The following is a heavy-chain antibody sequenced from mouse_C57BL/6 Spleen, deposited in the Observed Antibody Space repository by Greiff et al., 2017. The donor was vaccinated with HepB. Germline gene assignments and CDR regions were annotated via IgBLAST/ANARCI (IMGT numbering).Heavy chain of an antibody. CDR2: ISNLAYSI. CDR3: ARRDDGYAWFAY. V-gene: IGHV5-15*01. D-gene: IGHD2-3*01. Sequence: EVHLVESGGGLVQPGGSLKLSCAASGFTFSDYGMAWVRQTPRKGPEWVAFISNLAYSIYYADTVTGRFTISRENAKNTLYLEMSSLRSEDTAMYYCARRDDGYAWFAYWGQGTLVTVSA. CDR1: GFTFSDYG. J-gene: IGHJ3*01.